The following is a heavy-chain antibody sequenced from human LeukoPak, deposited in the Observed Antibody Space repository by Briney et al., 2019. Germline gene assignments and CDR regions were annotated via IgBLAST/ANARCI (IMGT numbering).Heavy chain of an antibody. CDR2: FDPEDGET. D-gene: IGHD6-19*01. Sequence: ASVKVSCKVSGYTLTELSMHWVRQAPGKGLEWMGGFDPEDGETIYAQKFQGRVTMTEDTSTDTAYMELSSLRSEDTAVYYCATDAVVSGTYSSGWYPKRGYFDYWGQGTLVTVSS. CDR1: GYTLTELS. V-gene: IGHV1-24*01. CDR3: ATDAVVSGTYSSGWYPKRGYFDY. J-gene: IGHJ4*02.